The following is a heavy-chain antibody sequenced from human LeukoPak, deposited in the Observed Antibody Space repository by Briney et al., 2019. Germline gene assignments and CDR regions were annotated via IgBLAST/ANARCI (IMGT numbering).Heavy chain of an antibody. Sequence: GGSLRLSCAASGFTFSSYAMSWVRQAPGSGLEWVSAISGTSGKTYFAGSVKGRFTISRDNSKNTLFVQMNSLRAEDTAVYYCAKGLTSEYYPYFDNWGQGTLVTASS. CDR1: GFTFSSYA. CDR2: ISGTSGKT. J-gene: IGHJ4*02. CDR3: AKGLTSEYYPYFDN. D-gene: IGHD3-9*01. V-gene: IGHV3-23*01.